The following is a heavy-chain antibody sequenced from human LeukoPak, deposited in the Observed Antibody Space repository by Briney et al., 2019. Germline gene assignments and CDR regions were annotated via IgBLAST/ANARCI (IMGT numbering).Heavy chain of an antibody. Sequence: GGSLRLSCAASGFTFSTYGMSWVRQAPGKGLEWVSTITGSGGHTYYADSVKGRFTISRDNSKNTLYLQMNSLRAEDTAVYYCARVWFGESSNAFDIWGQGTMVTVSS. J-gene: IGHJ3*02. CDR1: GFTFSTYG. CDR3: ARVWFGESSNAFDI. CDR2: ITGSGGHT. V-gene: IGHV3-23*01. D-gene: IGHD3-10*01.